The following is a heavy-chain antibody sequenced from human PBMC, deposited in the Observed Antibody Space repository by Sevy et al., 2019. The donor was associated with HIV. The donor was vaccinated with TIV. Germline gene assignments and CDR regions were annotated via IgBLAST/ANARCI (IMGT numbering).Heavy chain of an antibody. V-gene: IGHV1-2*02. CDR3: ALGTIFEPNYFDP. D-gene: IGHD3-3*01. Sequence: ASVKVSCKASGNTFTAYYVHWVRQAPGQGLEWMGWINPNSGATKYAQKFQGRVTMNRDTSFSAVYMDLSRLTSADTAVYYCALGTIFEPNYFDPWGQGTLVTVSS. J-gene: IGHJ5*02. CDR2: INPNSGAT. CDR1: GNTFTAYY.